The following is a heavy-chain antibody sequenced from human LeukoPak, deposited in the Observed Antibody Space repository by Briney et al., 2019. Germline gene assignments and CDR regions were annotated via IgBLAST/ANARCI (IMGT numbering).Heavy chain of an antibody. V-gene: IGHV3-21*01. CDR3: AGRGSLMSHGMDV. J-gene: IGHJ6*02. CDR2: ISSSSSYI. CDR1: GFTYSSYS. D-gene: IGHD3-16*01. Sequence: GGSLRLSCAASGFTYSSYSMNWVRQAPGKGLEWVSSISSSSSYIYYADSVKGRFTISRDNAKNSLYLQMNSLRAEDTAVYYCAGRGSLMSHGMDVWGQGTTVTVSS.